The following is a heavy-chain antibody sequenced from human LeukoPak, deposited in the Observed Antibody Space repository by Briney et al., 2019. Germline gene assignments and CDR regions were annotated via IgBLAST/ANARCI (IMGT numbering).Heavy chain of an antibody. CDR2: IYYSGST. Sequence: SETLSLTCTVSGGSVSSGSYYWSWIRQPPGKGLEWIGYIYYSGSTNYNPSLKSRVTISVDTSKNQFSLKLSSVTAADTAVYYCARVRPPFGRRGWYFDLRGRGTLVTVSS. CDR3: ARVRPPFGRRGWYFDL. CDR1: GGSVSSGSYY. J-gene: IGHJ2*01. D-gene: IGHD3-10*01. V-gene: IGHV4-61*01.